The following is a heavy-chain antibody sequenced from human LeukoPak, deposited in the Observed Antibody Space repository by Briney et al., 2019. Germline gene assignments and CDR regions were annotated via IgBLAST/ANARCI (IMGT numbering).Heavy chain of an antibody. Sequence: ASVTISFKTSGYNFNDYYLHWVRQAPGQGLEGMGWIKPSSSFTDSAERFKDRVTMTSDTSITTAYMELNSLRSDDTAVYYCARGHKTNYYGNSFDPWGQGTLVTVSS. V-gene: IGHV1-2*02. J-gene: IGHJ5*02. CDR2: IKPSSSFT. CDR3: ARGHKTNYYGNSFDP. CDR1: GYNFNDYY. D-gene: IGHD3-10*01.